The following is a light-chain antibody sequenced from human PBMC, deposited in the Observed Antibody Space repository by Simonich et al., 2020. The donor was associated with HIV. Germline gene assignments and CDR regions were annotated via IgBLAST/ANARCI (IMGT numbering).Light chain of an antibody. Sequence: EIVLTQSPATLSSSPGERAPLSCRASESVSRYLAWYQQKHGQAPRLLIYDASNRATVIPARFSGSGSGTDFTLTISSLEPEDFAVYYCLQRSNWPLTFGGGTKVEIK. CDR2: DAS. V-gene: IGKV3-11*01. CDR1: ESVSRY. CDR3: LQRSNWPLT. J-gene: IGKJ4*01.